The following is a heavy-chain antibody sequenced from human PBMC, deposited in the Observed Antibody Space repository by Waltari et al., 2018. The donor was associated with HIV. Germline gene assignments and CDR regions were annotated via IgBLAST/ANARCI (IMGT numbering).Heavy chain of an antibody. V-gene: IGHV4-38-2*02. CDR2: MFHSGST. CDR1: GYAIRRCFY. CDR3: ARAQENSGGLAFQL. Sequence: QVQLQESGPGLVRPSETLSHNCTVSGYAIRRCFYWAWLRRRRGKGLEWIGSMFHSGSTYYNPSLKSRVTMSIDVTKNRISLNLKSVTATDTALYYCARAQENSGGLAFQLWGLGTLVTVSS. D-gene: IGHD2-15*01. J-gene: IGHJ1*01.